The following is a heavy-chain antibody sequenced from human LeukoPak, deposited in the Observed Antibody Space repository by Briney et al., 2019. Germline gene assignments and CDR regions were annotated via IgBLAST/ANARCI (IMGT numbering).Heavy chain of an antibody. CDR1: GYTFTGYY. J-gene: IGHJ3*02. CDR3: AKEGESFNAFDI. CDR2: INPNSGGT. V-gene: IGHV1-2*02. Sequence: ASVKVSCKASGYTFTGYYMHWVRQAPGQGLEWMGWINPNSGGTNYAQKFQGRVTMTRDTSISTAYMELSRLRSDDTALYYCAKEGESFNAFDIWGQGTMVTVSS. D-gene: IGHD3-16*01.